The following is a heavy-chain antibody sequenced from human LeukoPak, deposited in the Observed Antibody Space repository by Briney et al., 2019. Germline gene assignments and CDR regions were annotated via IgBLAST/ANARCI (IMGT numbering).Heavy chain of an antibody. CDR2: ISRNGGST. CDR1: GFTFSSFA. D-gene: IGHD2/OR15-2a*01. V-gene: IGHV3-64D*09. CDR3: VKDLRSDFMGVLSRYLSY. Sequence: GGSLRLSCSASGFTFSSFAMHWVRQAPGKGLEYVAAISRNGGSTYYADSVKGRFNISRDNSKNTLYLQMSSLRAEDTAVYLCVKDLRSDFMGVLSRYLSYWGQGTLVTVSS. J-gene: IGHJ4*02.